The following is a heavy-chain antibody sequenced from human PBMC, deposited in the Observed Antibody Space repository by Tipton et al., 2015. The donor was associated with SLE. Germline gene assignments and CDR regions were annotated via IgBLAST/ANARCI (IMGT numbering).Heavy chain of an antibody. V-gene: IGHV3-21*01. J-gene: IGHJ4*02. Sequence: GSLRLSCAASGFTFSSYSMNWVRQAPGKGLEWVSSISSSSSYIYYADSVKGRFTISRDNAKNSLYLQMNSLRAEDTAVYYCARGGGRGVQPHYFDYWGQGTLVTVSS. CDR1: GFTFSSYS. CDR3: ARGGGRGVQPHYFDY. D-gene: IGHD3-10*01. CDR2: ISSSSSYI.